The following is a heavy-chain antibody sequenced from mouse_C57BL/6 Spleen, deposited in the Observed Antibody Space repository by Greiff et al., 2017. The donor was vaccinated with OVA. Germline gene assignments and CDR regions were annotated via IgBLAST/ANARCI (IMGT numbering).Heavy chain of an antibody. J-gene: IGHJ1*03. CDR3: ARDRIYYYGSSYPDWYFDV. CDR2: INYDGSST. V-gene: IGHV5-16*01. Sequence: EVKLMESEGGLVQPGSSMKLSCTASGFTFSDYYMAWVRQVPEKGLEWVANINYDGSSTYYLDSLKSRFIISRDNAKNILYLQMSSLKSEDTATYYCARDRIYYYGSSYPDWYFDVWGTGTTVTVSS. CDR1: GFTFSDYY. D-gene: IGHD1-1*01.